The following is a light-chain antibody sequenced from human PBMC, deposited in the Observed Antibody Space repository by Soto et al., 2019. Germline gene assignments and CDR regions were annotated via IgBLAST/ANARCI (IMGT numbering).Light chain of an antibody. CDR1: QSISSY. CDR3: QQSYSTMWT. Sequence: DIQMTQSPSSLSASVGDRVTITCRASQSISSYLNWYQQKPEKAPKLLIYAASSLQSGVPSRFSGSGSGTDFTLSISSLQPEDFATYYCQQSYSTMWTFGQGTQVEIK. CDR2: AAS. V-gene: IGKV1-39*01. J-gene: IGKJ1*01.